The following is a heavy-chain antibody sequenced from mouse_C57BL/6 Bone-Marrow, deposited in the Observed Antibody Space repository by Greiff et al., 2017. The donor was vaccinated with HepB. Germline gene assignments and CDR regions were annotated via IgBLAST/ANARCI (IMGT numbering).Heavy chain of an antibody. V-gene: IGHV1-18*01. CDR2: INPNNGGT. Sequence: EVQLQQSGPELVKPGASVKIPCKASGYTFTDYNMDWVKQSHGKSLEWIGDINPNNGGTIYNQKFKGKATLTVDKSSSTAYMELRSLTSEDTAVYYCARADHLSIRGYYYAMDYWGQGTSVTVSS. J-gene: IGHJ4*01. CDR3: ARADHLSIRGYYYAMDY. CDR1: GYTFTDYN.